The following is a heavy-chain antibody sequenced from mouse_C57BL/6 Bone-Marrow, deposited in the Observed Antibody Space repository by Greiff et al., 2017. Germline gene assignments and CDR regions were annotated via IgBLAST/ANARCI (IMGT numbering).Heavy chain of an antibody. CDR3: ARLELTADY. V-gene: IGHV14-2*01. CDR2: IDPEDGET. Sequence: EVQLQESGAELVKPGASVTLSCTASGFNIKDYYMHWVKQRTEQGLEWIGRIDPEDGETKYTPNVPGKATITTDTSSNTAYLQLSSLTTEDTAVYYCARLELTADYWGQGTSVTVSS. CDR1: GFNIKDYY. J-gene: IGHJ4*01. D-gene: IGHD4-1*01.